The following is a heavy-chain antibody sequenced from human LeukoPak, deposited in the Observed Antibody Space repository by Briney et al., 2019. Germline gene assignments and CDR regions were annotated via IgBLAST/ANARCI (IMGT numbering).Heavy chain of an antibody. J-gene: IGHJ5*02. CDR1: GGSISSGDYY. V-gene: IGHV4-30-4*01. CDR2: IYYSGST. Sequence: PSETLSLTCTVSGGSISSGDYYWSWIRQPPGKDLEWIGYIYYSGSTYYNPSLKSRVTISVDTSKNQFSLKLSSVTAADTAVYYCARTLGIPGRNWFDPWGQGTLVTVSS. CDR3: ARTLGIPGRNWFDP. D-gene: IGHD3-10*01.